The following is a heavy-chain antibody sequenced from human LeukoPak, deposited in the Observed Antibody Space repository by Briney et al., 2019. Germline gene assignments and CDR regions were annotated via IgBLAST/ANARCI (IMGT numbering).Heavy chain of an antibody. V-gene: IGHV1-69*06. CDR3: ASLTYYDFWSGYFAFDY. Sequence: AVKVSCKASGGTFSSYAISWVQQAPGQELEWMGGIFPIFGTANYAQKFQGKVAITADKSTSTAYMELSSLRSEDTAVYYCASLTYYDFWSGYFAFDYWGQGTLVTVSS. CDR1: GGTFSSYA. CDR2: IFPIFGTA. D-gene: IGHD3-3*01. J-gene: IGHJ4*02.